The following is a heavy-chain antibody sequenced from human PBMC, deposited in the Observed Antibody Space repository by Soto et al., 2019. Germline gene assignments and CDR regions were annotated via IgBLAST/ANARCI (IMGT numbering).Heavy chain of an antibody. J-gene: IGHJ4*02. CDR1: GFTFSSYA. CDR3: ARRGSGTYYDS. D-gene: IGHD1-26*01. Sequence: EVQLLESGGGLVQPGGSLRLSCAASGFTFSSYAMRWVRQAPGKGLEWVSAISGSGGSTYYADSVKGRFTISRDNSKNTLYLQINSLRAKDTALYYCARRGSGTYYDSGGQGTLSPSPQ. CDR2: ISGSGGST. V-gene: IGHV3-23*01.